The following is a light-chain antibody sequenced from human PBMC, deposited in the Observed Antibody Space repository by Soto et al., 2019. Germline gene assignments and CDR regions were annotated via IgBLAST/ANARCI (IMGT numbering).Light chain of an antibody. Sequence: DIQMTQSPSSLSASVGDRVTVTCQASQDITNYLSWYQQKPGKAPKLLISDASHLEIGVPSRFSGLGSGTDFALTINNLQPEDFATYFCQQYDDLPLTFGGGPEVEVK. CDR1: QDITNY. V-gene: IGKV1-33*01. J-gene: IGKJ4*01. CDR3: QQYDDLPLT. CDR2: DAS.